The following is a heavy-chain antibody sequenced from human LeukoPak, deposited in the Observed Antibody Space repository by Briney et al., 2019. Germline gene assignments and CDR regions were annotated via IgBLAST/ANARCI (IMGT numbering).Heavy chain of an antibody. CDR3: AHISTVVVVAAMFDY. J-gene: IGHJ4*02. CDR2: IYWDDDK. V-gene: IGHV2-5*02. CDR1: GFSLSTSGVG. D-gene: IGHD2-15*01. Sequence: SGPTLVKPTQTLTLTCTFSGFSLSTSGVGVGWIRQSPGKALEWLALIYWDDDKRYSPSLKSRLTITKDTSKNQVVLTMTNMDPVDTATYYCAHISTVVVVAAMFDYWGQGTLVTVSS.